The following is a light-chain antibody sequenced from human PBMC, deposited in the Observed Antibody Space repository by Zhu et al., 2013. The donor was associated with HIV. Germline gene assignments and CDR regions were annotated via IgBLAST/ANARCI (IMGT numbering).Light chain of an antibody. J-gene: IGKJ3*01. V-gene: IGKV1-5*03. CDR2: ETS. CDR3: QQSYSTPYT. Sequence: DIQMTQSPPTLSASIGDRVTITCRASQSIGKWLAWYQQKAGKSPDLLIYETSKLESGVPSRFSGSGYGTEFTLTISSLQPEDFATYYCQQSYSTPYTFGPGTKVDTK. CDR1: QSIGKW.